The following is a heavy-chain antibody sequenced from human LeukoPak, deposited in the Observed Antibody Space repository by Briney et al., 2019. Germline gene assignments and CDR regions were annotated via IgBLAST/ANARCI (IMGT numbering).Heavy chain of an antibody. V-gene: IGHV3-7*01. CDR2: IKQDGSEK. D-gene: IGHD2-8*02. CDR3: AGATGREDY. Sequence: PGGSLRLSCAASGFTFSSYWMSWVRQAPGNGLEWVANIKQDGSEKYYVDSVKGRFTISRDNAKNSLYLQMSSLRAEDTAVYYCAGATGREDYWGQGTLVTVSS. CDR1: GFTFSSYW. J-gene: IGHJ4*02.